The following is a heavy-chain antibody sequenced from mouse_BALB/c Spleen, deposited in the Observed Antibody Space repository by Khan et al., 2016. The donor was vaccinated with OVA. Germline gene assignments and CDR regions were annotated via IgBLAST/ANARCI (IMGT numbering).Heavy chain of an antibody. Sequence: EVQLQESGPGLVKPSQTVSLTCTVTGISITSGNYRWSWIRPFPGNKLEWIGNIYYIGTVTYNPSLTSRTTITRDTSNNQFFLEMNSLTAEDTAKYDCARDYSSHYWDFDDWGAGTTVTVSS. V-gene: IGHV3-5*02. CDR3: ARDYSSHYWDFDD. D-gene: IGHD1-1*01. J-gene: IGHJ1*01. CDR2: IYYIGTV. CDR1: GISITSGNYR.